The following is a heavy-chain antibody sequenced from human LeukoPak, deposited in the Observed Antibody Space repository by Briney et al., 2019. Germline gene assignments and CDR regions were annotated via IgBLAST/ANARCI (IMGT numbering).Heavy chain of an antibody. CDR1: GFTVSSYG. CDR2: FSATDGSA. J-gene: IGHJ3*01. CDR3: AKARIAAAGTGAFDV. Sequence: GGSLRLSCAASGFTVSSYGMTWVRQAPGKGLDWVSAFSATDGSAQYAESVRGRFTISRDNSKNSLYLQMNSLRDEDTAVYFCAKARIAAAGTGAFDVWGQGTMVTVSS. V-gene: IGHV3-23*01. D-gene: IGHD6-13*01.